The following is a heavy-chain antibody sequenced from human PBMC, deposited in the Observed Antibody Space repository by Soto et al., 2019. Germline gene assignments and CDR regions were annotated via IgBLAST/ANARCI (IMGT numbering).Heavy chain of an antibody. CDR1: GYSFTDFA. V-gene: IGHV1-3*01. J-gene: IGHJ5*02. CDR2: INADKGDT. Sequence: QAQLVQSGAEVKKPGASVKVSCKASGYSFTDFAMHWVRLASGQRLEWMGWINADKGDTKYSPKFQGRVTIIRDTSATTVYMELSSLRSDDTAVYYCARGPLSGVATIWDYANWFDPWGQGSLVTVST. CDR3: ARGPLSGVATIWDYANWFDP. D-gene: IGHD5-12*01.